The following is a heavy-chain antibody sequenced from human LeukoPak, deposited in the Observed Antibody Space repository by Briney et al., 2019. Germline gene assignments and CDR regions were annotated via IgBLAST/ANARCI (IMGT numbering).Heavy chain of an antibody. CDR3: ARGGLYYYGSGSPRY. Sequence: PSETLSLTSAVYGGSFSGYYWSWIRQPPGKGLEWIGEINHSGSTNYNPSLKSRVTISVDTSKNQFSLKLSSVTAADTAVYYCARGGLYYYGSGSPRYWGQGTLVTVSS. V-gene: IGHV4-34*01. J-gene: IGHJ4*02. CDR1: GGSFSGYY. D-gene: IGHD3-10*01. CDR2: INHSGST.